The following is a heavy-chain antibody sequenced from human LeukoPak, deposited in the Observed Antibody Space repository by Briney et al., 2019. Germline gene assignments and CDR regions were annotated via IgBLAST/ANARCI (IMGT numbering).Heavy chain of an antibody. CDR3: ARLDYYGSGSYQVDY. CDR2: IKQDGREK. Sequence: PGGSLRLSCAPSGFTSSSYWMSWVRQAPGKGLECVANIKQDGREKYYVDSVKGRFTISRDNAKNSLYLQMNSLRAEDTAVYYCARLDYYGSGSYQVDYWGQGTLVTVSS. CDR1: GFTSSSYW. J-gene: IGHJ4*02. D-gene: IGHD3-10*01. V-gene: IGHV3-7*03.